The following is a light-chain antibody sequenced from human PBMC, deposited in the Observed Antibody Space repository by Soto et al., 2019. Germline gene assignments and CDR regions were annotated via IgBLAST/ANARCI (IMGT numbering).Light chain of an antibody. CDR3: QSYDSSLSGGV. Sequence: QSVLTQPPSVSGAPGQRVTISCTGSSSNIGAGYDVHWYQQLPGTAPKLLISGNSNRPSGVPDRFSGSKSGTSASLAITGLQAEDASDYYCQSYDSSLSGGVFGGGTKLTVL. CDR1: SSNIGAGYD. CDR2: GNS. V-gene: IGLV1-40*01. J-gene: IGLJ3*02.